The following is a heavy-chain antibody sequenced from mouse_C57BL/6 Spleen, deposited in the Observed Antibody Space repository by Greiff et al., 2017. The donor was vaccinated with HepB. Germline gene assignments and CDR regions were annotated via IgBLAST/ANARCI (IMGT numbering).Heavy chain of an antibody. CDR1: GYTFTSYW. D-gene: IGHD1-1*01. CDR2: INPSNGGT. J-gene: IGHJ1*03. CDR3: ARDGSRTWYFDV. V-gene: IGHV1-53*01. Sequence: QVQLQQSGTELVKPGASVKLSCKASGYTFTSYWMHWVKQRPGQGLEWIGNINPSNGGTNYNEKFKSKATLTVDKSSSTAYMQLSSLTSEDSAVYYCARDGSRTWYFDVWGTGTTVTVSS.